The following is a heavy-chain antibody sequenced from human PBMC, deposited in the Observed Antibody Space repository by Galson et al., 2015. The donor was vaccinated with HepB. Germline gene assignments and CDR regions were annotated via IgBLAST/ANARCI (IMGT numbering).Heavy chain of an antibody. CDR1: GFTFSSYS. CDR3: ARDLSLKTCSRTKCKNDAFDL. J-gene: IGHJ3*01. D-gene: IGHD2-2*01. V-gene: IGHV3-21*01. CDR2: ISSSSIYI. Sequence: SLRLSCAASGFTFSSYSMNWVRQAPGKGLECVSSISSSSIYIYYGDSVKGRFTISRDNAKNSLYLQMNSLRAEDTAVYYCARDLSLKTCSRTKCKNDAFDLWGPGTMVTVSS.